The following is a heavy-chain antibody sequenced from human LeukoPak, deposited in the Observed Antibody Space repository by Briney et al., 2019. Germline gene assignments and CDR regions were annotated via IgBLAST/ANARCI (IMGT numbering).Heavy chain of an antibody. CDR2: ISGSGGST. V-gene: IGHV3-23*01. Sequence: PGGSLRLSCAASGFTLSSYAMSWVRQAPGKGLEWVSAISGSGGSTYYADSVKGRFTISRDNSKNTLYLQMNSLRAEDTAVYYCAKDQKRRITMIVVVIRYFDYWGQGTLVTVSS. J-gene: IGHJ4*02. CDR3: AKDQKRRITMIVVVIRYFDY. D-gene: IGHD3-22*01. CDR1: GFTLSSYA.